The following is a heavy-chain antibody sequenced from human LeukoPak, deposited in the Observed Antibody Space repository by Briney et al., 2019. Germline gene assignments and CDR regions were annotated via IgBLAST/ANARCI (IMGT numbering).Heavy chain of an antibody. D-gene: IGHD6-13*01. CDR1: GGTFSSYA. CDR2: IIPIFGTA. Sequence: GSSVKVSCKASGGTFSSYAISWVRQAPGQGLEWMGGIIPIFGTANYAQKFQGRVTITADESTSTAYMELSSLRSEDTAVYYCARGHSSSWPRKNWFDPWGQGTLVTVSS. J-gene: IGHJ5*02. CDR3: ARGHSSSWPRKNWFDP. V-gene: IGHV1-69*01.